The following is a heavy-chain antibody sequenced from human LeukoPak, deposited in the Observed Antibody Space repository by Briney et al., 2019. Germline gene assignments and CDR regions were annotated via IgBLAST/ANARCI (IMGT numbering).Heavy chain of an antibody. CDR3: ARDRLGRSYSSSVDDAFDI. CDR1: GYTFTSYY. Sequence: ASVKVSCKASGYTFTSYYMHWVRQAPGQGLEWMGIINPSGGSTSYAQKFQGRVTVTRDMSTSTVYMELSSLRSEDTAVYYCARDRLGRSYSSSVDDAFDIWGQGTMVTVSS. J-gene: IGHJ3*02. V-gene: IGHV1-46*01. D-gene: IGHD6-6*01. CDR2: INPSGGST.